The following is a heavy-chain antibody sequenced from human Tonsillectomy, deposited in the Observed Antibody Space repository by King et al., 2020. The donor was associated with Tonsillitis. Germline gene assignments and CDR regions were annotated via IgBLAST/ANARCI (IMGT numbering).Heavy chain of an antibody. Sequence: VQLVESGGGLVKPGGSLRLSCAASGFTFSSYSMNWVRQAPGKGLEWVSSISSSSSYIYYADSLKGRFTISRDNAKNSLYLHMNSLRAEDTAVYYCAKIQLGFGNRDWFFDLWGRGTLVTVSS. CDR2: ISSSSSYI. J-gene: IGHJ2*01. CDR3: AKIQLGFGNRDWFFDL. V-gene: IGHV3-21*01. D-gene: IGHD5-18*01. CDR1: GFTFSSYS.